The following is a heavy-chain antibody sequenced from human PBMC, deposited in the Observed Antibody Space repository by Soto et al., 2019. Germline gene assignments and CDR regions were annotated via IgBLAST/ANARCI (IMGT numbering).Heavy chain of an antibody. CDR3: ARRHCSRTSCYTGGYNYRSMNFYY. CDR1: GFTLSAHT. Sequence: PEGSLRLSCAASGFTLSAHTMNWVRQAPGKGLEWVSSISSDSRYIYYADSVKGRFTISRDNARNSLDLQMNNLRADDTAVYHFARRHCSRTSCYTGGYNYRSMNFYY. V-gene: IGHV3-21*01. CDR2: ISSDSRYI. D-gene: IGHD2-2*01. J-gene: IGHJ6*01.